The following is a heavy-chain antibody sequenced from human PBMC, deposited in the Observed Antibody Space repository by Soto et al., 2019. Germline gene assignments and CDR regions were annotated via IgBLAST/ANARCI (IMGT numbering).Heavy chain of an antibody. V-gene: IGHV1-46*01. CDR3: ARDLDAPGNWFDT. J-gene: IGHJ5*02. D-gene: IGHD1-1*01. CDR2: INPRDGST. Sequence: QVQLVQSGADMKKHGASVKVSCKASGYTFTSYYKHWVRQAPGQGLEWMGLINPRDGSTNYAQKFQGRVTMTRDTSTSTVYMELSSLRSDDTAVYFCARDLDAPGNWFDTWGQGTLVTVSS. CDR1: GYTFTSYY.